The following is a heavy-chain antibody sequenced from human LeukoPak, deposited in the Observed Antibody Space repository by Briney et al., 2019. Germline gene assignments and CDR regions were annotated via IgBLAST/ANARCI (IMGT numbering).Heavy chain of an antibody. Sequence: GGSLRLSCAASGFTFSSYSMNWVRQAPGKGLEWVSSISSSSSYIYYADSVKDRFTISRDNAKNSLYLQMNSLRAEDTAVYYCARATERYFSLIGYWGQGTLVTVSS. CDR1: GFTFSSYS. V-gene: IGHV3-21*01. CDR3: ARATERYFSLIGY. CDR2: ISSSSSYI. J-gene: IGHJ4*02. D-gene: IGHD3-9*01.